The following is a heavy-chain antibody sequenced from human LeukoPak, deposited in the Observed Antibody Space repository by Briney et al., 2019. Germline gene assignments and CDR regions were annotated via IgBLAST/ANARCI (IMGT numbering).Heavy chain of an antibody. V-gene: IGHV3-49*03. Sequence: GRSLRLSCTASGFTFGDYAMTWLRQAPGKGLEWVGFIRSNTYDGTTEYAASVKGRFTISRDDSKSIAYLQMDSLKTEDTAVYYCTRAGGSGFSFDYWGQGTLVTVSS. CDR1: GFTFGDYA. J-gene: IGHJ4*02. CDR3: TRAGGSGFSFDY. CDR2: IRSNTYDGTT. D-gene: IGHD3-10*01.